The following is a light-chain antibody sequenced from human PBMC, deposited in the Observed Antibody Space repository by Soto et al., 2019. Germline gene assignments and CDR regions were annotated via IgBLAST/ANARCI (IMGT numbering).Light chain of an antibody. V-gene: IGLV2-8*01. CDR2: EVS. Sequence: QSALTQPPSASGAPGQSVTISCTGTSSDVGGYNFVSWYQQHPGKAPKLIIYEVSKRPSGVPDRFSGSKSGNTASLTVSGLQAEDEADYYCSSYAGSNNWGVFGTGTKVTVL. CDR3: SSYAGSNNWGV. CDR1: SSDVGGYNF. J-gene: IGLJ1*01.